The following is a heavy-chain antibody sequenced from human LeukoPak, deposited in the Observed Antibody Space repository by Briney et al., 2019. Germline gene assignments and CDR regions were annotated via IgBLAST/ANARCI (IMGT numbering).Heavy chain of an antibody. CDR2: ISAYNGNT. J-gene: IGHJ4*02. D-gene: IGHD5-12*01. CDR1: GYTYTSYG. CDR3: ARDLYSGYELLWDY. V-gene: IGHV1-18*04. Sequence: GASVKVSCKASGYTYTSYGISWVRQAPGQGLEWMGWISAYNGNTNYAQKLQGRVTMTTDTSTSTAYMELRSLRSDDTAVYYCARDLYSGYELLWDYWGQGTLVTVSS.